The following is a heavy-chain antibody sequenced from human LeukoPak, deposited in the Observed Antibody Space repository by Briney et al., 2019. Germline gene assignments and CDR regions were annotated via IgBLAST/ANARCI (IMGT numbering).Heavy chain of an antibody. V-gene: IGHV4-59*01. CDR1: GGSISSYY. J-gene: IGHJ4*02. D-gene: IGHD3-3*01. Sequence: ASETLSLTCTVSGGSISSYYWSWIRQPPGKGLEWIGYIYYGGSTNYNPSLKSRVTISVDTSKNQFSLKLSSVTAADTAVYYCARGGDFWSGYYTAYYFDYWGQGTLVTVSS. CDR3: ARGGDFWSGYYTAYYFDY. CDR2: IYYGGST.